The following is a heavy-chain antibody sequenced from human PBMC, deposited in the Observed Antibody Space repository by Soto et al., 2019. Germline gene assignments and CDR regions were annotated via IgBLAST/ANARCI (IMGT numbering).Heavy chain of an antibody. V-gene: IGHV3-15*01. CDR2: IKSKTEGGTT. CDR1: GLTFSNAW. D-gene: IGHD2-2*01. J-gene: IGHJ6*03. CDR3: TTVSYCSGTSCDYYHYRDV. Sequence: EVQLVESGGGLVKPGGSLRLSCAASGLTFSNAWMNWVRQAPGTGLEWVGRIKSKTEGGTTDYAAPVKGRFTISRDDSRDKLSLQMNSLRTEDTAVYYCTTVSYCSGTSCDYYHYRDVWGKWTTVTVS.